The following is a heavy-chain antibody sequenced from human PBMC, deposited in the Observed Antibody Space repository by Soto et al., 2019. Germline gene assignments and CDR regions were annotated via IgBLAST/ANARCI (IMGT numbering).Heavy chain of an antibody. J-gene: IGHJ6*03. V-gene: IGHV4-59*08. D-gene: IGHD4-4*01. Sequence: SETLSLTCTVSGGSISSYYWSCIRQPPGKGLEWIGYIYYSGSTNYNPSLKSRVTISVDTSKNQFSLKLSSVTAADTAVYYCASGPGATVTRGYYYYYMDVWGKGTTVTVSS. CDR2: IYYSGST. CDR3: ASGPGATVTRGYYYYYMDV. CDR1: GGSISSYY.